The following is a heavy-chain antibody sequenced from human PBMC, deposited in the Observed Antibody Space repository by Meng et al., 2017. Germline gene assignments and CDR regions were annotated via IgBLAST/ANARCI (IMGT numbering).Heavy chain of an antibody. CDR1: GFTVSSNY. D-gene: IGHD2-15*01. J-gene: IGHJ6*02. Sequence: GESLKISCAASGFTVSSNYMSWVRQAPGKGLEWVSVIYSGGSTYYADSVKGRFTIFRDNYKNTLYHQMNSLGAEETAVYYCARWDRGGHNVDGYYYYGMDVWGQGTPVTVSS. CDR3: ARWDRGGHNVDGYYYYGMDV. V-gene: IGHV3-66*02. CDR2: IYSGGST.